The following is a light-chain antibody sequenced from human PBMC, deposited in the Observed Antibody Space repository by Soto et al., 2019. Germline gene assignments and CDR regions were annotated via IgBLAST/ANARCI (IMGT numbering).Light chain of an antibody. CDR1: QGIRND. J-gene: IGKJ1*01. V-gene: IGKV1-6*01. CDR2: AAS. Sequence: AIQMTQSPSSLSASVGDRVTITCRSSQGIRNDLGWYQQKPGTAPKLLIYAASSLQSGVPSRFSGSGSGTDFTLTISSLQPEDFATYYCLQDYNYPWTFGQGTKVEIK. CDR3: LQDYNYPWT.